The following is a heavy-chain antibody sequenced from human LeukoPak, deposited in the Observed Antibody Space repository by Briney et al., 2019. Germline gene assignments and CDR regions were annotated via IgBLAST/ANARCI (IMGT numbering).Heavy chain of an antibody. J-gene: IGHJ4*02. CDR3: GRHVGY. Sequence: GGSLRLSCAASGFTFSSYAMHWVRQAPGKGLEWVAVISYDGSNKYYADSVKGRFTISRDNSKNTLYLQMNSLRAEDTAVYYCGRHVGYWGQGTLVTVSS. CDR2: ISYDGSNK. D-gene: IGHD3-10*02. V-gene: IGHV3-30*04. CDR1: GFTFSSYA.